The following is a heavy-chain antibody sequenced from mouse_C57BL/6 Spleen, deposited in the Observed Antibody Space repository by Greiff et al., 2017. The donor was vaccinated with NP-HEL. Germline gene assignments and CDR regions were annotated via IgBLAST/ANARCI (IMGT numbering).Heavy chain of an antibody. V-gene: IGHV3-1*01. CDR3: ARGPYSNYFDY. J-gene: IGHJ2*01. D-gene: IGHD2-5*01. Sequence: EVQLQQSGPGMVKPSQSLSLTCTVTGYSITSGYDWHWIRHFPGNKLEWMGYISYSGSTNYNPSLKSRISITHDTSKNHFFLKLNSVTTEDTATYYWARGPYSNYFDYWGQGTTLTVSS. CDR2: ISYSGST. CDR1: GYSITSGYD.